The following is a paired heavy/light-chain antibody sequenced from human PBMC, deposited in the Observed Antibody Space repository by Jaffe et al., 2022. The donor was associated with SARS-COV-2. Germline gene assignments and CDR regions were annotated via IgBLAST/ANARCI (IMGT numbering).Light chain of an antibody. CDR2: EVN. V-gene: IGLV2-11*01. Sequence: QSALTQPRSVSGSPGQSVTISCTGTSSDVGGYKYVSWYQHHSGKAPKLMIYEVNNRPSGVPDRFSGSKSGNTASLTISGLQADDEADYYCCSYAGSDTSVFGGGTSLTVL. J-gene: IGLJ3*02. CDR3: CSYAGSDTSV. CDR1: SSDVGGYKY.
Heavy chain of an antibody. CDR2: IYTRGSS. Sequence: QVQLQASGPGLVKPSETLSLTCTVSGVLISSHYWSWIRLPAGKGLEWIGRIYTRGSSTYNASLKSRVTMSADTSKSQLSLRLSSVTAADTAVYYCVRGLGNTAFDYWGQGILVTVSS. CDR3: VRGLGNTAFDY. D-gene: IGHD2-21*02. V-gene: IGHV4-4*07. J-gene: IGHJ4*02. CDR1: GVLISSHY.